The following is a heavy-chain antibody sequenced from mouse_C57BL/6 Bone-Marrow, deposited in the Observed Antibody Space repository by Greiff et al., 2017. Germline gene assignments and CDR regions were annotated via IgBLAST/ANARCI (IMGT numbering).Heavy chain of an antibody. V-gene: IGHV1-59*01. D-gene: IGHD4-1*01. CDR1: GYTFTSYW. J-gene: IGHJ2*01. CDR3: ARWRTGASHYGDY. CDR2: IDPSDSYT. Sequence: QVQLQQPGAELVRPGTSVKLSCKASGYTFTSYWMHWVQPRPGQGLEWIGVIDPSDSYTNYNQKFKGKATLTVDTSSSTAYRQLSSLTSEDSAVEYSARWRTGASHYGDYWGQGTTLTVSS.